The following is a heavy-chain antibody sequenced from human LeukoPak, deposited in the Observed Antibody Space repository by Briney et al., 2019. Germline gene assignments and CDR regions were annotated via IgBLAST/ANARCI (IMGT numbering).Heavy chain of an antibody. CDR3: AKGDPDYYYYGMDV. Sequence: SQTLSLTCAVSGGSISSGGYSWSWIRQPPGKGLEWIGYIYHSGTTYYNPSLKSRVTISVDRSKNQFSLKLNSVTAADTAVYYCAKGDPDYYYYGMDVWGQGTTVTVSS. J-gene: IGHJ6*02. V-gene: IGHV4-30-2*01. CDR1: GGSISSGGYS. CDR2: IYHSGTT.